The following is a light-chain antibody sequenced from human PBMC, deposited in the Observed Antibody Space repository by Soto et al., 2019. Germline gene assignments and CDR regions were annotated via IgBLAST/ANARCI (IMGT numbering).Light chain of an antibody. Sequence: QSVLTQPPSASGTPGQRVTISCSGSSSNIGSNSVYWHQQLPGTAPKLLIYRNNQRPSGVPDRFSDSKSGNTASLTISGLQAEDEADYYCSSYTSSSTRVFGGGTKLTVL. J-gene: IGLJ2*01. V-gene: IGLV1-44*01. CDR1: SSNIGSNS. CDR2: RNN. CDR3: SSYTSSSTRV.